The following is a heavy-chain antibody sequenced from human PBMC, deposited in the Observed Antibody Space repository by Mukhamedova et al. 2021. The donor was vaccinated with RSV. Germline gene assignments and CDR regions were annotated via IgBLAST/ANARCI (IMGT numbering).Heavy chain of an antibody. CDR3: VSDVERAVGGD. J-gene: IGHJ1*01. CDR2: DGSNT. D-gene: IGHD5-18*01. V-gene: IGHV3-74*01. Sequence: DGSNTDYADSVKGRFTISRDNTKNTLYLKINSLRTEDTAVNYCVSDVERAVGGDWGQGTRVTVSS.